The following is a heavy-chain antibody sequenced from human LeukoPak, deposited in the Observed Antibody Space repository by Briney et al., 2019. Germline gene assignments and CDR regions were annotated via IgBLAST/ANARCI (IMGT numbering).Heavy chain of an antibody. Sequence: PSETLSLTCTVSGGSISSYYWSWIRQPPGKGLAWIGYIYYSGSTNYNPSLKSRVTISVDTSKNQFSLKLSSVTAADTAVYYCARQNGAYSSSGYYYYYGMDVWGQGTTVIVSS. V-gene: IGHV4-59*08. CDR1: GGSISSYY. CDR2: IYYSGST. D-gene: IGHD6-13*01. J-gene: IGHJ6*02. CDR3: ARQNGAYSSSGYYYYYGMDV.